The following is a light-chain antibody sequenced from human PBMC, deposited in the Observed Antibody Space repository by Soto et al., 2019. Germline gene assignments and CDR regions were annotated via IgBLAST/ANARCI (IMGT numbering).Light chain of an antibody. Sequence: EIVLTHSPATLSLSPWERATLSFSASQSVSSSLAWYQQKPGQSPRLLIYDTSNRATGIPARFSGSGSGTDFTLTISRLEPEDFAVYYCQQYGSSPITFGQGTRLEIK. CDR1: QSVSSS. CDR3: QQYGSSPIT. CDR2: DTS. V-gene: IGKV3-20*01. J-gene: IGKJ5*01.